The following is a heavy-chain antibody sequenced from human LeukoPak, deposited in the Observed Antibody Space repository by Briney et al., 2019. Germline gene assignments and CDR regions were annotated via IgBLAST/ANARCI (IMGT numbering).Heavy chain of an antibody. CDR1: GGTFSSYA. J-gene: IGHJ6*02. CDR2: IIPIFGTA. D-gene: IGHD3-10*01. CDR3: ARSTPGWVRGVIIPSYYGMDV. Sequence: SVKVSCKASGGTFSSYAISWVRQAPGQGLEWMGGIIPIFGTANYAQKFQGRVTITTDESTSTAYMELSSLRSEDTAVYYCARSTPGWVRGVIIPSYYGMDVWGQGTTVTVSS. V-gene: IGHV1-69*05.